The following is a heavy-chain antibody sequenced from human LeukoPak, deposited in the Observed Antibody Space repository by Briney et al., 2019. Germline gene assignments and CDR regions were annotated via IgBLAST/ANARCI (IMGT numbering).Heavy chain of an antibody. Sequence: SETLSLTCAVYGGSFSGYYWSWIRQPPGKGLEWIGEINHSGSTNYNPSLKSRVTISVDTSKNQFSLKLSSVTAADTAVYYCARETSTYGSGGGYFAYWGQGTLVTVSS. CDR2: INHSGST. V-gene: IGHV4-34*01. J-gene: IGHJ4*02. CDR1: GGSFSGYY. CDR3: ARETSTYGSGGGYFAY. D-gene: IGHD3-10*01.